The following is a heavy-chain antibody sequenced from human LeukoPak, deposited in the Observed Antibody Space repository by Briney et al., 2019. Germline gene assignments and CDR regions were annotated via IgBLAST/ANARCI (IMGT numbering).Heavy chain of an antibody. CDR2: ISSSGSTI. J-gene: IGHJ4*02. CDR1: GFTFSDYY. CDR3: ARERRMVRGVRGGYYFDY. Sequence: GGSLRLSCAASGFTFSDYYMSWIRQAPGKGLEWVSYISSSGSTIYYADSVKGRFTISRDNAKNSLYLQMNSLRAEDTAVYYCARERRMVRGVRGGYYFDYWGQGTLVTVSS. V-gene: IGHV3-11*01. D-gene: IGHD3-10*01.